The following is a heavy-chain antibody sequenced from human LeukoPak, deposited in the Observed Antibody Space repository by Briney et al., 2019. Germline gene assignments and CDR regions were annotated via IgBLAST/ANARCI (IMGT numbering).Heavy chain of an antibody. CDR1: GYTFTSYG. Sequence: GASVKVSCKASGYTFTSYGISWVRQAPGQGLEWMGWISAYNGNTNYAQKLQGRVTMTTDTSTSTAYMELRSLRSDDTAVYYCARHYSDSSGYPSHYYGMDVWGQGTTVTVSS. CDR2: ISAYNGNT. CDR3: ARHYSDSSGYPSHYYGMDV. V-gene: IGHV1-18*01. D-gene: IGHD3-22*01. J-gene: IGHJ6*02.